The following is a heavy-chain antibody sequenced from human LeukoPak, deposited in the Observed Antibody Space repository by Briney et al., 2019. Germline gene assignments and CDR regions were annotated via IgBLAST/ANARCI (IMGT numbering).Heavy chain of an antibody. CDR3: ARKRSPGYYDSSGYAIDAFDM. CDR1: GYRLSSYW. V-gene: IGHV5-51*01. Sequence: GESLKISCKASGYRLSSYWIGWVRQVSGKGLEWIGTIYPSDSDTRYSPSFQGQVTISADKSINTAYLQWSSLKASDTAMYYCARKRSPGYYDSSGYAIDAFDMWGQGTMVTVSS. CDR2: IYPSDSDT. J-gene: IGHJ3*02. D-gene: IGHD3-22*01.